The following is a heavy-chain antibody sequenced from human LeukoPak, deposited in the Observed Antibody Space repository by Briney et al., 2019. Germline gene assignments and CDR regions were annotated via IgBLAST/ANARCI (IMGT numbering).Heavy chain of an antibody. V-gene: IGHV4-31*03. CDR2: IYYSGST. Sequence: SQTLSLTCTVSGGSISSGGYYWSWIRQHPGEGLEWIGYIYYSGSTYYNPSLKSRVTISVDPSKNQFSLKLSSVTAADTAVYYCARDGQLSGYQNWFDPWGQGTLVTVSS. J-gene: IGHJ5*02. CDR3: ARDGQLSGYQNWFDP. CDR1: GGSISSGGYY. D-gene: IGHD3-22*01.